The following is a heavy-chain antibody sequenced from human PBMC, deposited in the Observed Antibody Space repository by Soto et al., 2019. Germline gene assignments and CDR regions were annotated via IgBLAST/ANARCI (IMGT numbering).Heavy chain of an antibody. V-gene: IGHV3-30-3*01. CDR1: GFTFSSYA. CDR2: ISYDGSNK. D-gene: IGHD5-12*01. Sequence: QVQLVESGGGVVQPGRSLRLSCAASGFTFSSYAMHWVRQAPGKGLEWVAVISYDGSNKYYADSVKGRFTISRDNSKNXXYLQMYSLRAEDTAVYYCARDYYRFNSGYGFSMDVWGQGTTVTVSS. J-gene: IGHJ6*02. CDR3: ARDYYRFNSGYGFSMDV.